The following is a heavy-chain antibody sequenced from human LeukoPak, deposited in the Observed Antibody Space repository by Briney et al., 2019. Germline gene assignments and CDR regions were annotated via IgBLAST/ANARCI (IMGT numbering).Heavy chain of an antibody. CDR1: GVTFSSYS. V-gene: IGHV3-21*01. CDR3: ARVAAGTTFYYMDV. CDR2: ISSSSSYI. Sequence: GGSLRLSCAASGVTFSSYSMNWVRQAPGKGLEWVSSISSSSSYINYADSVKGRFTISRDNAKNSLYLQMNSLRAEDTAVYYCARVAAGTTFYYMDVWGKGTTVTISS. J-gene: IGHJ6*03. D-gene: IGHD6-13*01.